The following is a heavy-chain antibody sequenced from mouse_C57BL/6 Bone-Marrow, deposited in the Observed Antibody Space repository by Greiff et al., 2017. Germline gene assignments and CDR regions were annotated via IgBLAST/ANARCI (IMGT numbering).Heavy chain of an antibody. CDR1: GYTFTDHT. Sequence: VQLQQSDAELVKPGASVKISCKVSGYTFTDHTLHWMKQRPEQGLEWIGYIYPRDGSTKYNEKFNGKATLTADKSSSTAYMQLNSLTSEDSAVYVCARRGYYGNYVSYWYFDVWGTGTTVTDSS. V-gene: IGHV1-78*01. D-gene: IGHD2-1*01. J-gene: IGHJ1*03. CDR3: ARRGYYGNYVSYWYFDV. CDR2: IYPRDGST.